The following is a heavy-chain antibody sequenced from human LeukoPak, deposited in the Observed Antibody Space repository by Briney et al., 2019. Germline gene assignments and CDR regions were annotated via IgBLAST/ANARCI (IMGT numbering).Heavy chain of an antibody. Sequence: GGSLRLSCAASGFTFSDYAMSWVRQAPGKGLEWVSVIYSGGSTYYADSVKGRFTISRDNSKNTLYLQMNSLRAEDTAVHYCARDLPIWNWGQGTLVTVSS. CDR3: ARDLPIWN. D-gene: IGHD3-3*01. CDR2: IYSGGST. V-gene: IGHV3-53*01. J-gene: IGHJ4*02. CDR1: GFTFSDYA.